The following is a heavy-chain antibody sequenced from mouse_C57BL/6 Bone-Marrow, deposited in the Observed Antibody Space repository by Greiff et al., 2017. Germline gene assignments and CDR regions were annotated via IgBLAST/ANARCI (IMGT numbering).Heavy chain of an antibody. CDR3: TRFPYYYGSSNYAMDY. J-gene: IGHJ4*01. CDR2: IYPGNSDT. Sequence: VQLQQSGTVLARPGASVKMSCKTSVYTFTSYWMHWVKQRPGQGLEWIGAIYPGNSDTSYNQKFKGKAKLTAVTSASTAYMELSSLTNEDSAVYYCTRFPYYYGSSNYAMDYWGQGTSVTVSS. CDR1: VYTFTSYW. D-gene: IGHD1-1*01. V-gene: IGHV1-5*01.